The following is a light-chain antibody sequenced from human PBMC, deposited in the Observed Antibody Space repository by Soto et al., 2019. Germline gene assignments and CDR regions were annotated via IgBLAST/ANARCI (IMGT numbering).Light chain of an antibody. CDR3: SSYRSTNTYV. V-gene: IGLV2-14*01. Sequence: QSALTQPASVSGSPGQSITISGTGTSGDIGGYNYVSWYQQHPGKAPKLMIYEVSNRPSGVSNRFSGSESGNTASLTISGLQAEDESHYYCSSYRSTNTYVFGTGSKV. J-gene: IGLJ1*01. CDR1: SGDIGGYNY. CDR2: EVS.